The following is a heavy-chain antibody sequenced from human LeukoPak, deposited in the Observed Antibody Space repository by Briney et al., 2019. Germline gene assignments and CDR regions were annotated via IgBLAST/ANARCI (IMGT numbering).Heavy chain of an antibody. CDR3: ARDYYENAFDI. J-gene: IGHJ3*02. CDR2: IYYSGST. Sequence: PSETLSLTCTVSGGSISSYYWSWIRQPPGKGLEWIGYIYYSGSTNYNPSLKSRVTISVDTSKNQFSLKLSSVTAADTAVYYCARDYYENAFDIWGQGTMVTVSS. CDR1: GGSISSYY. V-gene: IGHV4-59*12. D-gene: IGHD3-22*01.